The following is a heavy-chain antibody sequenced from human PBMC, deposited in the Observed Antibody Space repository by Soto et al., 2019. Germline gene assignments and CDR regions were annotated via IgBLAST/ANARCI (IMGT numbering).Heavy chain of an antibody. J-gene: IGHJ4*02. CDR2: IYPGDSDA. CDR1: GYSFTRYW. CDR3: AKRRDSSWLYY. D-gene: IGHD6-13*01. V-gene: IGHV5-51*01. Sequence: GESLKISCTGSGYSFTRYWIGWVRQMPGKGLEWMGIIYPGDSDARYSPSFQGQVTISADKSISTAYLQWSSLEASDTAMYYCAKRRDSSWLYYWGQGTLVTVSS.